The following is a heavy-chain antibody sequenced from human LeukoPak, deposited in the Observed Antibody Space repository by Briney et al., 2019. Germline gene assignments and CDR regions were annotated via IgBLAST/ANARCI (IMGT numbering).Heavy chain of an antibody. J-gene: IGHJ3*02. CDR3: ARVRSASIQLWVGPGGAFDI. CDR1: GYTFTGYY. CDR2: INPSGGST. V-gene: IGHV1-46*01. Sequence: GASVKVSCKASGYTFTGYYMHWVRQAPGQGLEWMGIINPSGGSTSYAQKFQGRVTMTRDMSTSTAYMELSSLRSEDTAVYYCARVRSASIQLWVGPGGAFDIWGQGTMVTVSS. D-gene: IGHD5-18*01.